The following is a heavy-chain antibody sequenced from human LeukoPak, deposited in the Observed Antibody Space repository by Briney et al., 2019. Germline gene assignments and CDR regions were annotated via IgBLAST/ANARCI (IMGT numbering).Heavy chain of an antibody. CDR1: GGSISSYY. V-gene: IGHV4-59*12. CDR3: ARVRITGTNWFDP. J-gene: IGHJ5*02. Sequence: SETLSLTCTVSGGSISSYYWSWVRQPPGKGLEWIGFVYYTGSTNYSPSLKSRVTISVDTSKNQFSLKLGSVTAADTAVYYCARVRITGTNWFDPWGQGTLVTVSS. CDR2: VYYTGST. D-gene: IGHD1-20*01.